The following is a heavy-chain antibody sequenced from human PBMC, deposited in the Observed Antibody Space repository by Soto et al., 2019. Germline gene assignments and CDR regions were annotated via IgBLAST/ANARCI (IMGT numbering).Heavy chain of an antibody. V-gene: IGHV1-3*01. CDR2: ISSGNDNT. CDR1: GYTFTSYA. D-gene: IGHD3-3*01. Sequence: ASVKVSCKASGYTFTSYAMHWVRQAPGQSLEWMGWISSGNDNTRYSQKFQGRVTITRDTSASTAYMELSSLRSEDTAVYYCARDLFGAGGRIDLWGQGTLVTVSS. CDR3: ARDLFGAGGRIDL. J-gene: IGHJ5*02.